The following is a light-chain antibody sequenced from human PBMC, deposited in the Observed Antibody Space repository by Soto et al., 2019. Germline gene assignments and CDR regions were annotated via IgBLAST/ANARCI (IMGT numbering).Light chain of an antibody. J-gene: IGLJ2*01. Sequence: QSALTQPASVSGSPGQSITISCTVTSSDVGGYNYVSWYQQHPGKDPKLMIYDVSNRPSGVSNRFSGSKSGNTASLTLSGLQAEDEADYCCSAYTSSSTLVFGGGPQVTVL. CDR3: SAYTSSSTLV. V-gene: IGLV2-14*01. CDR2: DVS. CDR1: SSDVGGYNY.